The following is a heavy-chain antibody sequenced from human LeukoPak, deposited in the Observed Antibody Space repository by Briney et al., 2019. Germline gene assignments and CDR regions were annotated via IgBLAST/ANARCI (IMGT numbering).Heavy chain of an antibody. D-gene: IGHD3-22*01. Sequence: SETLSLTCTVSGGSISSHYWSWIRQPPGKGLEWIGYIYYSGSTNYNPSLKSRVTISVDTSKNQFSLKLSSVTAADTAVYYCARVAFPDDSSGYYEGFDYWGQGTLVTVSS. CDR1: GGSISSHY. J-gene: IGHJ4*02. V-gene: IGHV4-59*11. CDR3: ARVAFPDDSSGYYEGFDY. CDR2: IYYSGST.